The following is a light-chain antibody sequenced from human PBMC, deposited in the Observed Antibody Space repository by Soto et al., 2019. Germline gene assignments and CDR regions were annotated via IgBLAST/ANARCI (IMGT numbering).Light chain of an antibody. Sequence: VVMTQSPDSLAVSLGERATINCKSSQSVLYSSSNKNYLAWYQQKPGQPPKLLIYWASTRESGVPARFSGSGSGTDFTLTIVSLQAEDVAVYYCQQYYSIPLTFGGGTKVEIK. CDR1: QSVLYSSSNKNY. CDR3: QQYYSIPLT. V-gene: IGKV4-1*01. CDR2: WAS. J-gene: IGKJ4*01.